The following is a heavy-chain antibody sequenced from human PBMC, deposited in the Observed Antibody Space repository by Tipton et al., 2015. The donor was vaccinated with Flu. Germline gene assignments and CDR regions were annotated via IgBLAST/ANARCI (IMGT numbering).Heavy chain of an antibody. CDR2: INSNGGST. CDR3: ARGGTSPPQAFGF. Sequence: SLRLSCAASGFAFSNYAMHWVRQAPGKGLEYVSSINSNGGSTYYINSVKGRFTISRDNSKNTLYLQMGSLGLEDRAVYYCARGGTSPPQAFGFWGQGTLVSVSS. J-gene: IGHJ4*02. V-gene: IGHV3-64*01. D-gene: IGHD1-26*01. CDR1: GFAFSNYA.